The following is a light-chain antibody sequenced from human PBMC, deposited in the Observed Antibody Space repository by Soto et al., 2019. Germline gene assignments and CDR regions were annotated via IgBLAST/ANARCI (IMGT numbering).Light chain of an antibody. Sequence: DIQMTQSPSSLSTSVGDRVTITCRASQSISRYLNWYQQKAGEAPKLLIYGASSLQSGVPSRFSGSGSGTDFTLTISSLQPEDFATYYCQQSYSTPPITFGQGTRLEIK. CDR1: QSISRY. V-gene: IGKV1-39*01. CDR2: GAS. CDR3: QQSYSTPPIT. J-gene: IGKJ5*01.